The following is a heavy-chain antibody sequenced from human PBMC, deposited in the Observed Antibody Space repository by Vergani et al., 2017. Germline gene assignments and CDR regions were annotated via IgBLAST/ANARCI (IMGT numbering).Heavy chain of an antibody. J-gene: IGHJ6*03. Sequence: EVQLLESGGGLVQPGGSLRLSCAASGFTFSSYAMSWVRQAPGKGLEWVSAISGSGGSTYYADSVKGRFTISRDNSKNTLYLQMNSLRAEDTAVDYCAKDRENHYYYYYMDVWGKGTTVTVSS. CDR1: GFTFSSYA. V-gene: IGHV3-23*01. CDR3: AKDRENHYYYYYMDV. CDR2: ISGSGGST. D-gene: IGHD1-14*01.